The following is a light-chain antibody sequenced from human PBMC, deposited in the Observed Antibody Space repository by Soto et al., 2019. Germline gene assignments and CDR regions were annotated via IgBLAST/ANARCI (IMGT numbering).Light chain of an antibody. Sequence: DLVLAQSPLSLPVTPGEPASISCRSSQSLLHSNGYTYLDWYLQKPGQSPQLLIYMVSNRASGVPDRFSGSGSGTDFTLKISRVEAEDVGVYYCMQALQSRTFGQGTKLEIK. CDR1: QSLLHSNGYTY. V-gene: IGKV2-28*01. CDR3: MQALQSRT. CDR2: MVS. J-gene: IGKJ2*01.